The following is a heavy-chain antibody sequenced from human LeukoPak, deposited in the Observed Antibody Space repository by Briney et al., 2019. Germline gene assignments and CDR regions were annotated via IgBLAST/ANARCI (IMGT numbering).Heavy chain of an antibody. V-gene: IGHV3-9*01. CDR2: ISWNSGSI. J-gene: IGHJ4*02. CDR3: AKDTGGYYGSGSYDY. Sequence: GGSLRLSWAASGFAFSSNWMHWVRQAPGKGLEGVSGISWNSGSIGYADSVKGRFTISRDNAKNSLYLQMNSLRAEDTALYYCAKDTGGYYGSGSYDYWGQGTLVTVSS. D-gene: IGHD3-10*01. CDR1: GFAFSSNW.